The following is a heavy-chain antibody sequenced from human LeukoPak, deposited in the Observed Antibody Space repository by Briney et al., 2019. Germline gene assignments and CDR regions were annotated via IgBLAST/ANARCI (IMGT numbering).Heavy chain of an antibody. D-gene: IGHD3-10*01. CDR2: IYSGGST. CDR1: GSTVSSNY. V-gene: IGHV3-66*01. CDR3: ASALWFEGAFDI. Sequence: GGSLRLSCAASGSTVSSNYMSWVRQAPGKGLGWVAVIYSGGSTYYADSVKGRFTISRDNSKNTLYLQMNSLRAEDTAVYYCASALWFEGAFDIWGQGTMATVSS. J-gene: IGHJ3*02.